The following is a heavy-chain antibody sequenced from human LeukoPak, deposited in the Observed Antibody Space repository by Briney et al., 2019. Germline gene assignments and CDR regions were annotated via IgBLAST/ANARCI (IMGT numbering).Heavy chain of an antibody. CDR1: VGSISGSYY. CDR3: DRAPWASGTYVHDFYI. D-gene: IGHD1-1*01. J-gene: IGHJ3*02. V-gene: IGHV4-39*02. Sequence: SETLSLTCTVSVGSISGSYYWVWIRQPPGKGLEWIGRIYYGGRIYYNPSLKSRVTISVDTSKNHFSLKLTSVTAADTALYFCDRAPWASGTYVHDFYIQGQGTMVTVSS. CDR2: IYYGGRI.